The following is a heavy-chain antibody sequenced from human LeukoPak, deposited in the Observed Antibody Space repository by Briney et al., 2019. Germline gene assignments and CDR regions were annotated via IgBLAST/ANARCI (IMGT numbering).Heavy chain of an antibody. CDR3: VRDRLYDSSGYYAYDY. V-gene: IGHV1-46*01. CDR1: GYTFTSYY. D-gene: IGHD3-22*01. J-gene: IGHJ4*02. CDR2: IDPSGGST. Sequence: EASVKVSCKASGYTFTSYYMHWVRQAPGQGLEWMGIIDPSGGSTSYAQKFQGRVTMTRDMSTSTVYMELSSLRSEDTAVYYCVRDRLYDSSGYYAYDYWGQGTLVTVSS.